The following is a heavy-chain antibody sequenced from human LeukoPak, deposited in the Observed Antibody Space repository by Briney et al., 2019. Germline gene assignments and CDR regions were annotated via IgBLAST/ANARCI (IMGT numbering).Heavy chain of an antibody. Sequence: SETLPLTCTVSGGSISSGGYYWSWIRQPPGKGLEWIGYIYHSGSTYYNPSLKSRVTISVDRSKNQFSLKLSSVTAADTAVYYCARAGRYCSSTSCYMSSWFDPWGQGTLVTVSS. J-gene: IGHJ5*02. D-gene: IGHD2-2*02. CDR1: GGSISSGGYY. CDR3: ARAGRYCSSTSCYMSSWFDP. CDR2: IYHSGST. V-gene: IGHV4-30-2*01.